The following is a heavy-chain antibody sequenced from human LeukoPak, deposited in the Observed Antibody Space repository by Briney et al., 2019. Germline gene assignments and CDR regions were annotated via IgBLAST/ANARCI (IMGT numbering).Heavy chain of an antibody. J-gene: IGHJ6*02. CDR2: ISWNSGSI. CDR3: ARDVGSGWYPADV. CDR1: GFTFDDYA. Sequence: PAGGSLRLSCAASGFTFDDYAMHWVRQAPGKGLEWVSGISWNSGSIGYADSVKGRFTISRDNAKNSLYLQMNSLRAEDTAVYYCARDVGSGWYPADVWGQGTTVTVSS. V-gene: IGHV3-9*01. D-gene: IGHD6-19*01.